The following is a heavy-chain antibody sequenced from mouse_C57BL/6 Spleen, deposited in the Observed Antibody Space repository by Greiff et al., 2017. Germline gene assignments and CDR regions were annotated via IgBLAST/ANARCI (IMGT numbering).Heavy chain of an antibody. V-gene: IGHV7-3*01. CDR2: IRNKANGYTT. CDR3: ARYRDGGDYCDY. D-gene: IGHD3-3*01. CDR1: GFTFTDYY. Sequence: EVKVVESGGGLVQPGGSLSLSCAASGFTFTDYYMSWVRQPPGKALEWLGFIRNKANGYTTEYSASVKGRFTISRDNSQSILYLQMNALRAEDSATYYCARYRDGGDYCDYWGQGTTLTVSS. J-gene: IGHJ2*01.